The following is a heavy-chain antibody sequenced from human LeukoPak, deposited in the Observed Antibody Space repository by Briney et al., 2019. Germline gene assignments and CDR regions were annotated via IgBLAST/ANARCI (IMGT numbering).Heavy chain of an antibody. CDR2: INQVGSQK. V-gene: IGHV3-7*01. CDR3: VAGDWGARDSFDL. CDR1: GFTFTIYW. Sequence: PGGSLRLSCAASGFTFTIYWMSWVRQAPGKGREWLGYINQVGSQKYYVDSVKRRFTISRDNAKNSFFLQMSSLRAKDTSVYSCVAGDWGARDSFDLWGRGTMVTVSS. J-gene: IGHJ3*01. D-gene: IGHD2-21*02.